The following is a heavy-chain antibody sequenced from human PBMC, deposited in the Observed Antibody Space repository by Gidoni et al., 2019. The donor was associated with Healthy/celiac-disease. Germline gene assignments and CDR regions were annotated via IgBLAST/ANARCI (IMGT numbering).Heavy chain of an antibody. Sequence: QVQLVQSGAEVKKPGSSVKVSCKASGGTFSSYAISWVRQAPGQGLEWMGGIIPIFGTANYAQKFQGRVTITADESTSTAYMELSSLRSEDTAVYYCAREGRAVIPEEYSGSYPNFDYWGQGTLVTVSS. CDR2: IIPIFGTA. D-gene: IGHD1-26*01. CDR1: GGTFSSYA. CDR3: AREGRAVIPEEYSGSYPNFDY. V-gene: IGHV1-69*01. J-gene: IGHJ4*02.